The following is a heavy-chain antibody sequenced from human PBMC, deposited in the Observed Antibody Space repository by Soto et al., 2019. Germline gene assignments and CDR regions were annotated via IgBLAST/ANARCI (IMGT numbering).Heavy chain of an antibody. Sequence: PGESLKISCKGSGYSFTSYWIGWVRQMPGKGLEWMGIIYPGDSDTRYSPSFQGQVTISADKSISTAYLQWSSLKASDTAIYYCARHHREYYDFWSGYSSYGMDVWGQGTTVTVSS. V-gene: IGHV5-51*01. CDR1: GYSFTSYW. J-gene: IGHJ6*02. CDR3: ARHHREYYDFWSGYSSYGMDV. D-gene: IGHD3-3*01. CDR2: IYPGDSDT.